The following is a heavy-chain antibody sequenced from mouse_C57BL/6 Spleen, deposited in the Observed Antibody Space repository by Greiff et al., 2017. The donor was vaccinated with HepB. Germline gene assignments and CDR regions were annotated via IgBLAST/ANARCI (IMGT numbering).Heavy chain of an antibody. CDR1: GFNIKDDY. CDR3: TTPLLAWFAY. J-gene: IGHJ3*01. V-gene: IGHV14-4*01. D-gene: IGHD2-1*01. CDR2: IDPENGDT. Sequence: EVQVVESGAELVRPGASVKLSCTASGFNIKDDYMHWVKQRPEQGLEWIGWIDPENGDTEYASKFQGKATITADTSSNTAYLQLSSLTSEDTAVYYCTTPLLAWFAYWGQGTLVTVSA.